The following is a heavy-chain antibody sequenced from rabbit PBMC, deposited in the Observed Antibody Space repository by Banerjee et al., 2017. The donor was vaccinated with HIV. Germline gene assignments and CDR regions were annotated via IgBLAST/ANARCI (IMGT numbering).Heavy chain of an antibody. CDR1: EFTISGNYY. CDR3: ARDLAGVIGWNFHL. V-gene: IGHV1S45*01. Sequence: QEQLEESGGDLVKPGASLTLTCTASEFTISGNYYMCWVRQAPGKGLEWIACIGAGSSGNTVYASWAKGRFTISKTSSTTVTLQMTSLTAADTATYFCARDLAGVIGWNFHLWGPGTLVTVS. CDR2: IGAGSSGNT. D-gene: IGHD4-1*01. J-gene: IGHJ4*01.